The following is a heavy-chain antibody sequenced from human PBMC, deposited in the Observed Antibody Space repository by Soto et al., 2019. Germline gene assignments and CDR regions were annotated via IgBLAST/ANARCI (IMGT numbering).Heavy chain of an antibody. CDR3: ASSMVRGVIIPSPPWPSFDY. J-gene: IGHJ4*02. Sequence: QVQLQESGPGLVKPSQTLSLTCTVSGGSISSGDYYWSWIRQPPGKGLEWIGYIYYSGSTYYNPSLKSRVTISVDTSKNQFSLKLSSVTAADTAVYYCASSMVRGVIIPSPPWPSFDYWGQGTLVTVSS. V-gene: IGHV4-30-4*01. D-gene: IGHD3-10*01. CDR2: IYYSGST. CDR1: GGSISSGDYY.